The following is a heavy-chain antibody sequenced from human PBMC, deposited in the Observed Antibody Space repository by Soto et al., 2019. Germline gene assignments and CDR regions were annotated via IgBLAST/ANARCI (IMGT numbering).Heavy chain of an antibody. V-gene: IGHV3-11*06. D-gene: IGHD2-2*01. CDR1: GFTFSDYY. J-gene: IGHJ5*01. Sequence: QVQLVESGGGLVKPGGSLRLSCAASGFTFSDYYMSWIRQAPGKGLEWVSYISSSSSYTNYADSVKGRFTISRDNAKNSLYLQMNSLRAEDTALYYCASAYCTSASCLNWFDPWGRGTLVTVSS. CDR3: ASAYCTSASCLNWFDP. CDR2: ISSSSSYT.